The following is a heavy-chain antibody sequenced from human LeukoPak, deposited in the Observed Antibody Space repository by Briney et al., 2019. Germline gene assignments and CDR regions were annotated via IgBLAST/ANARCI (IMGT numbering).Heavy chain of an antibody. CDR2: IFGSGGSP. D-gene: IGHD5-18*01. Sequence: GGSLRLSCEASGFTFGSHAMYWVRQAPGKGLEWVAGIFGSGGSPHYADSVKGRFTISRDNSRNTVYLQINSLRADDTAVYYCGKTTVGYSSGQRPAWPVDYWGQGTLVTVSS. J-gene: IGHJ4*02. CDR3: GKTTVGYSSGQRPAWPVDY. CDR1: GFTFGSHA. V-gene: IGHV3-23*01.